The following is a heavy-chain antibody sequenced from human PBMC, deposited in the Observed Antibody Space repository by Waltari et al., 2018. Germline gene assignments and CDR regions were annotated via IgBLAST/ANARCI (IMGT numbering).Heavy chain of an antibody. D-gene: IGHD3-16*01. Sequence: QVQLQESGPGLVKPSETLSLTCAVSGYSISSGYYWGWIRQPPGKGLEWIGSIYHSGSTYYNPSLKSRVTISVDTSKNQFSLKLSSVTAADTAVYYCARDYVTLGYYYYYMDVWCKGTTVTVSS. CDR3: ARDYVTLGYYYYYMDV. J-gene: IGHJ6*03. CDR1: GYSISSGYY. V-gene: IGHV4-38-2*02. CDR2: IYHSGST.